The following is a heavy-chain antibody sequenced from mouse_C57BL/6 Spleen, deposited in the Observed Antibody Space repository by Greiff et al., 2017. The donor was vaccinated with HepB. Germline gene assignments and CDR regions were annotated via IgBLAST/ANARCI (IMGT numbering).Heavy chain of an antibody. D-gene: IGHD3-1*01. V-gene: IGHV1-82*01. CDR1: GYAFSSSW. Sequence: QVQLQQSGPELVKPGASVKISCKASGYAFSSSWMNWVKQRPGKGLEWIGRIYPGDGDTNYNGKFNGKATLTADKSSSTAYMQLSSLTSEDSVVYFCARRGANFPFFDYWGQGTTLTVSS. CDR3: ARRGANFPFFDY. CDR2: IYPGDGDT. J-gene: IGHJ2*01.